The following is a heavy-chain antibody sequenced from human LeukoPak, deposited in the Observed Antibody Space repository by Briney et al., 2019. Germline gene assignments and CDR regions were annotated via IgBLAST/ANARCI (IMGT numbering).Heavy chain of an antibody. CDR2: IYYTGNT. CDR3: ARQTGSGLFILP. D-gene: IGHD3/OR15-3a*01. V-gene: IGHV4-39*01. Sequence: SETLSLTCNVSGVSISSSSYYWGWIRQPPGMGREWIGSIYYTGNTYYNASLKSQVSISIDTSKNQFSLKLTSVTAADTAVYYCARQTGSGLFILPGGQGTLVTVSS. CDR1: GVSISSSSYY. J-gene: IGHJ4*02.